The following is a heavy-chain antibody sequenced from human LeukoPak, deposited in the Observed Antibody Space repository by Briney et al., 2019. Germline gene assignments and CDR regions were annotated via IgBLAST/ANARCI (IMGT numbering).Heavy chain of an antibody. CDR2: MNPNSGNT. V-gene: IGHV1-8*03. Sequence: ASVKVSCKASGYTFTSYDINWVRQATGQGLEWMGWMNPNSGNTGYAQKFQGRVTITRNTSISTAYMELSSLRSEDTAVYYCASRFTIFGVVYDYYYYMDVWGKGTTVTVSS. D-gene: IGHD3-3*01. J-gene: IGHJ6*03. CDR3: ASRFTIFGVVYDYYYYMDV. CDR1: GYTFTSYD.